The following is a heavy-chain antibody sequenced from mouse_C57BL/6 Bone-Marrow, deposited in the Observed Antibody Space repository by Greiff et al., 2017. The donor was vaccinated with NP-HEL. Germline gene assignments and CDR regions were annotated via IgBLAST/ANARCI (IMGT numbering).Heavy chain of an antibody. J-gene: IGHJ2*01. CDR3: ARSPYYYGSSYRRYFDY. D-gene: IGHD1-1*01. Sequence: QVQLKESGAELAKPGASVKLSCKASGYTFTSYWMHWVKQRPGQGLEWIGYINPSSGYTKYNQKFKDKATLTAEKSSSTAYMQLSSLTYEDSAVYYCARSPYYYGSSYRRYFDYWGQGTTLTVSS. CDR1: GYTFTSYW. CDR2: INPSSGYT. V-gene: IGHV1-7*01.